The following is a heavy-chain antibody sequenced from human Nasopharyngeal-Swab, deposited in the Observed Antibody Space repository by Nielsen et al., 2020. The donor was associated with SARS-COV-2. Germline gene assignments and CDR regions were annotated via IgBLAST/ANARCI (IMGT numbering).Heavy chain of an antibody. D-gene: IGHD1-20*01. CDR3: AAPLTGLHY. CDR2: IYASGDT. CDR1: GFTVTNNY. Sequence: GESLKISCAASGFTVTNNYMTWVRQVPGKGLEWISHIYASGDTHTADAAKGRFTISRDSSENTLYLEMNNLTPDDTATYYCAAPLTGLHYWGQGTLVTVSS. V-gene: IGHV3-53*01. J-gene: IGHJ4*02.